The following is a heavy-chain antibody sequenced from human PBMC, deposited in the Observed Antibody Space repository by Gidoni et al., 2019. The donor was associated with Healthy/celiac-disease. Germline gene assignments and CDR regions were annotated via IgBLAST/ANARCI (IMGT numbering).Heavy chain of an antibody. CDR2: IYTSGST. V-gene: IGHV4-61*02. CDR1: GGSISRGSYY. CDR3: AREGFLGFDP. Sequence: QVQLQESGPGLVKPSQPLSLPFTVSGGSISRGSYYWSWSRQPAGKGLEWIGRIYTSGSTNYNPSLKSRVTISVDTSKNQFSLKLSSVTAADTAVYYCAREGFLGFDPWGQGTLVTVSS. J-gene: IGHJ5*02.